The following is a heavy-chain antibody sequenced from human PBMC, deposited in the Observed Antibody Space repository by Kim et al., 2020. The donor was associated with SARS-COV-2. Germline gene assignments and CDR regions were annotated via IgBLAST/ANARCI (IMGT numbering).Heavy chain of an antibody. Sequence: YYVDSVKGRFTISRDNAKNSLYLQMNSLRAEDTAVYYCARGFWNPYYFDYWGQGTLVTVSS. V-gene: IGHV3-7*03. D-gene: IGHD1-1*01. J-gene: IGHJ4*02. CDR3: ARGFWNPYYFDY.